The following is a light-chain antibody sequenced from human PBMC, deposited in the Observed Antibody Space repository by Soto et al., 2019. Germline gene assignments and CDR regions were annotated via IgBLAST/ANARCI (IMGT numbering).Light chain of an antibody. V-gene: IGLV2-23*02. CDR2: EVS. CDR1: SSDVGCHNF. J-gene: IGLJ2*01. CDR3: YSYIGTIS. Sequence: QSALTQPASVSGSPGQSITISCTGTSSDVGCHNFVSWYQQYPGKVPKLIIYEVSRRPSGVSYRFSGSKSGNTASLTISGLQAEDEADYYCYSYIGTISFGGGTKLTVL.